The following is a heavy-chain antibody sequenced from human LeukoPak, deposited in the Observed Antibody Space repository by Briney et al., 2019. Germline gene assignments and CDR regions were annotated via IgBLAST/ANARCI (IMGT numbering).Heavy chain of an antibody. J-gene: IGHJ5*02. V-gene: IGHV1-8*01. Sequence: ASVKVSCKASGYTFTSYDINWVRQATGQGLEWMGWMNPNSGNTGYAQKFQGRVTMTRNTSISTAYMELSSLRSEDPAVYYCAREVEKGEWLSPKPDFDPWGQGTLVTVSS. D-gene: IGHD3-3*01. CDR1: GYTFTSYD. CDR3: AREVEKGEWLSPKPDFDP. CDR2: MNPNSGNT.